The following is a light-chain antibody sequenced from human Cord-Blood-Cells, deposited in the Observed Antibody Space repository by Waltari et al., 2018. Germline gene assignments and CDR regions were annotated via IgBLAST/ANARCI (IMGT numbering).Light chain of an antibody. CDR1: QSVSSRY. Sequence: EIVLTQSPGTLSLSPGERATLPCRASQSVSSRYLAGYQQKPGQAPRLLIYGASSRATGIPDRFSGSGSRTDFTLTISRLEPEDLAVYYCQQYGSSPRTFGQGTKVEIK. J-gene: IGKJ1*01. V-gene: IGKV3-20*01. CDR2: GAS. CDR3: QQYGSSPRT.